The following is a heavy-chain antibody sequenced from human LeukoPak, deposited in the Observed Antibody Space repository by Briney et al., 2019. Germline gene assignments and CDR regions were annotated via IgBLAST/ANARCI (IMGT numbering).Heavy chain of an antibody. J-gene: IGHJ3*02. CDR3: ARQDRVFDAFDI. CDR2: IYYSGST. V-gene: IGHV4-39*01. Sequence: KTSETLSLTCTVSGGSISSSSYYWGWIRQPPGKGLEWIGSIYYSGSTYYNPSLKSRVTISVDTSKNQFSLKLSSVTAADTAVYYCARQDRVFDAFDIWGQGTMVTVSS. CDR1: GGSISSSSYY.